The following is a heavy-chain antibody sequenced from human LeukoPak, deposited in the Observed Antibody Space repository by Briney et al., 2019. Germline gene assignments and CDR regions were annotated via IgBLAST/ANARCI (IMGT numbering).Heavy chain of an antibody. V-gene: IGHV3-33*01. CDR1: GFTFSSYG. D-gene: IGHD3-3*01. Sequence: GGSLRLSYAASGFTFSSYGMHWVRQAPGKGLEWVAVIWYDGSNKYYADSVKGRFTISRVNSKNTLYLQMNSLRAEDTAVYYCARVRVPYYYGMDVWGQGTTVTVSS. J-gene: IGHJ6*02. CDR2: IWYDGSNK. CDR3: ARVRVPYYYGMDV.